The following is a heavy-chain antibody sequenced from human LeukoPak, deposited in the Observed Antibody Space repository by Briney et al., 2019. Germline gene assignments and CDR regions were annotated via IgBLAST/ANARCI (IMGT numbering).Heavy chain of an antibody. CDR3: ARVSWFPGTSYYYLDV. D-gene: IGHD1-1*01. V-gene: IGHV4-59*01. CDR1: GGSLSSYY. J-gene: IGHJ6*03. CDR2: IYYSGTT. Sequence: SETLSLTCTVSGGSLSSYYWSWIRQPPGKGLEWIGYIYYSGTTNYNPSLKSRVTISVDTSKNQFSLKLSSMTAADTAVYYCARVSWFPGTSYYYLDVWDKGTTVTVSS.